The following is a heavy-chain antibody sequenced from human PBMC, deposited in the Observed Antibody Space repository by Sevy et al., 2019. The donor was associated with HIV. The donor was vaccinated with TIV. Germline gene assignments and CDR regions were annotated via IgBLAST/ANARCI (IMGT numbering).Heavy chain of an antibody. J-gene: IGHJ3*02. D-gene: IGHD6-13*01. CDR1: GYIFSDYN. V-gene: IGHV1-2*06. CDR2: TNPKSGDT. CDR3: VRESITAPKTLLPFDI. Sequence: ASVKVSCKSTGYIFSDYNMHWVRQAPGQGLEWMALTNPKSGDTIYAQRFRGRVSMTRDTSMSTAYMELSGLTSDDTAVYYCVRESITAPKTLLPFDIWGQGTMVTVSS.